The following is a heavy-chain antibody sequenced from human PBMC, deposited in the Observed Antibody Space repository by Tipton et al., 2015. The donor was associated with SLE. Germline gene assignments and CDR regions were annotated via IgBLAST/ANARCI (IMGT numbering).Heavy chain of an antibody. J-gene: IGHJ6*04. V-gene: IGHV1-8*01. CDR1: GYTFTSYD. Sequence: QLVQSGPEVKKPGASVKVSCKASGYTFTSYDINWVRQATGQGLEWMGWMNPNSGNTGYAQKFQGRVTMTRNTSISTACMELSSLRSEDTAVYYCAMIGGCSSTSCYRAPMDVWGKGTTVTVSS. CDR3: AMIGGCSSTSCYRAPMDV. CDR2: MNPNSGNT. D-gene: IGHD2-2*02.